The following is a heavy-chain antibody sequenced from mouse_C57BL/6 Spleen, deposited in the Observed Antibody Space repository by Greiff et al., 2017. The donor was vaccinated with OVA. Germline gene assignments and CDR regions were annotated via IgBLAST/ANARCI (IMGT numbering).Heavy chain of an antibody. D-gene: IGHD2-1*01. V-gene: IGHV1-62-2*01. J-gene: IGHJ4*01. Sequence: VQGVESGAELVKPGASVKLSCKASGYTFTEYTIHWVKQRSGQGLEWIGWFYPGSGSIKYNEKFKDKATLTADKSSSTVYMELSRLTSEDTAVYFCARHEGGNYNYDAMDYWGQGTSVTVSS. CDR3: ARHEGGNYNYDAMDY. CDR2: FYPGSGSI. CDR1: GYTFTEYT.